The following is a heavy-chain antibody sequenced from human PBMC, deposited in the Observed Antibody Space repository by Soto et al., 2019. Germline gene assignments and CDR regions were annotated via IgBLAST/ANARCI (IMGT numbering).Heavy chain of an antibody. Sequence: EVQLVESGGGLVQPGGSLRLSCTASGFTSSNYWIHWVRQAPGKGLVWVSRVNSDGSSTLYADSVKGRFTVSRDNGQNTLYLQMNSLRAEDTAVYYCARVPHCNSTRCYSYSELWGRGTLVTVSS. CDR2: VNSDGSST. J-gene: IGHJ2*01. CDR3: ARVPHCNSTRCYSYSEL. V-gene: IGHV3-74*01. D-gene: IGHD2-2*01. CDR1: GFTSSNYW.